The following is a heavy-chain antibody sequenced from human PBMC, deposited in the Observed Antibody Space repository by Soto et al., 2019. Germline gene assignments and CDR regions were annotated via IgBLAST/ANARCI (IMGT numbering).Heavy chain of an antibody. CDR3: ATSGHCGGLRCSSFDM. CDR2: TGGSGDT. D-gene: IGHD2-21*01. Sequence: EVQLLESGGGLVQPGGSLRLSCEASRFTLRNYVVNWVRQAPGKGLEWVSTTGGSGDTYYPDSVKGRFTISRDNSKNTVYLEMITLRAEDTAVYYCATSGHCGGLRCSSFDMWGQGTVVTVSS. V-gene: IGHV3-23*01. J-gene: IGHJ3*02. CDR1: RFTLRNYV.